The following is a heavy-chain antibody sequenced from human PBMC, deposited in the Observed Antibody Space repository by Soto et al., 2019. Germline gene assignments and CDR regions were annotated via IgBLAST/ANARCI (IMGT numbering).Heavy chain of an antibody. CDR1: GFTFSSYW. CDR2: IKQDGSEK. D-gene: IGHD4-17*01. Sequence: EVQLVESGGGLVQPGGSLRLSCAASGFTFSSYWMSWVRQAPGKGLEWVANIKQDGSEKYYVDSVKGRFTISRDNAKNSLYLQMNSLRAEDTAVYYCARSRRTTVIHYPYYYYYGMDVWGQGTTVTVSS. V-gene: IGHV3-7*01. CDR3: ARSRRTTVIHYPYYYYYGMDV. J-gene: IGHJ6*02.